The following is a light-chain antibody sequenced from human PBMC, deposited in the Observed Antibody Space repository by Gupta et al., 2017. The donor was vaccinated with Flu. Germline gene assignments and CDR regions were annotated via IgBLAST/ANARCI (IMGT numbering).Light chain of an antibody. CDR1: SSSIGTNY. Sequence: QSVETPPPSASGPPGQRVTIPRSGASSSIGTNYVYWYQQLPGTAPKLLIYTNNQRPSGVPDRFSGSKSGTSASLAISGLRSEDEADYYCATWDDSLSGWVFGGGTKLTVL. J-gene: IGLJ3*02. CDR3: ATWDDSLSGWV. CDR2: TNN. V-gene: IGLV1-47*01.